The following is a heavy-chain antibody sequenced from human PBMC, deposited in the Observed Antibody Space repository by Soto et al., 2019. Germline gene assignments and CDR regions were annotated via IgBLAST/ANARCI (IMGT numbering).Heavy chain of an antibody. J-gene: IGHJ4*02. CDR2: ISPNGDAT. CDR1: GFTFSNYA. D-gene: IGHD3-22*01. V-gene: IGHV3-23*01. CDR3: AKNPGYYYDSTGYHFDY. Sequence: PGGSLRLSCAASGFTFSNYAMSWVRQAPGKGLEWVSAISPNGDATYYADSVKGRFTISRDNSKNTLYLQMNSLRAEDTAVYYCAKNPGYYYDSTGYHFDYWGQGTLVTVSS.